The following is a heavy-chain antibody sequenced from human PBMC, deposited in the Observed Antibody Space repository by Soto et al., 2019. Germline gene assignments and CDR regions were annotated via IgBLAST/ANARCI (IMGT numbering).Heavy chain of an antibody. Sequence: GGSLTLSCAASGFTFSKYSMNWVRQAPGKGLEWVSSISTTSSYIYYADSVKGRFTISRDNTKNSLYLQMNSLRAEDTAVFYCARVVEDGSGTYPTNFDFWGQGTLVTVSS. D-gene: IGHD3-10*01. J-gene: IGHJ4*02. CDR1: GFTFSKYS. CDR3: ARVVEDGSGTYPTNFDF. CDR2: ISTTSSYI. V-gene: IGHV3-21*01.